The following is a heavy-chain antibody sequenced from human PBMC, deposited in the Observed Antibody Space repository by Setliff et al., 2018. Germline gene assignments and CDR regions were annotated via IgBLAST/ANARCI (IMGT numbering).Heavy chain of an antibody. Sequence: PSETLSLTCTVSGDSINSRTNYWSWIRQPAGKGPEWIGHIYASWSTNYNPSLKSRVTISLDTSKNQFSLKLSSVTAADTAVYYCARPHDYGDYSLYVWGKGTTVTVSS. CDR2: IYASWST. CDR3: ARPHDYGDYSLYV. V-gene: IGHV4-61*09. CDR1: GDSINSRTNY. D-gene: IGHD4-17*01. J-gene: IGHJ6*04.